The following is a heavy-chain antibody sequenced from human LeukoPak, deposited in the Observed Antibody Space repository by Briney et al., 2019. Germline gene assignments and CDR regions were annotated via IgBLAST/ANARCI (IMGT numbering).Heavy chain of an antibody. CDR1: GFTFSSYD. CDR2: IGTAGDT. D-gene: IGHD4-17*01. J-gene: IGHJ4*02. V-gene: IGHV3-13*01. Sequence: GGSLRLSCAASGFTFSSYDMHWVRQATGKGLEWVSTIGTAGDTYYPGSVKGRFTISRDNAKNSVYLLLNSLTPEDTAVYYCARGHTAVTRHFDFWGQGTLVTVSS. CDR3: ARGHTAVTRHFDF.